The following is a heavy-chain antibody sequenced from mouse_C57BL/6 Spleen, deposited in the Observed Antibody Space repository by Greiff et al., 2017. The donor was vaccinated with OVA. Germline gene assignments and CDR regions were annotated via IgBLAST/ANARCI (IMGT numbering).Heavy chain of an antibody. CDR3: ARWTAQATFFDY. V-gene: IGHV1-82*01. CDR1: GYAFSSSW. J-gene: IGHJ2*01. CDR2: IYPGDGDT. D-gene: IGHD3-2*02. Sequence: QVQLKQSGPELVKPGASVKISCKASGYAFSSSWMNWVKQRPGKGLEWIGRIYPGDGDTNYNGKFKGKATLTADTASSTAYMQLSSLTSEDSAVYFCARWTAQATFFDYWGQGTTLTVSS.